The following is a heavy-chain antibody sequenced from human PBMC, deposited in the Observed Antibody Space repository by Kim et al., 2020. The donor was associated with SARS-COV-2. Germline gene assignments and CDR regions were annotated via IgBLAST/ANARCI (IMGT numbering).Heavy chain of an antibody. CDR3: ARIPHNYGSGSYYSHDAFDI. CDR1: GFTFSTFA. J-gene: IGHJ3*02. D-gene: IGHD3-10*01. V-gene: IGHV3-30-3*01. CDR2: ISYDGSNK. Sequence: GGSLRLSCAASGFTFSTFAMHWVRRAPGKGLEWVAVISYDGSNKYYADSVKGRFTISRDNSKNTLYLQMNSVRTEDTAVYYCARIPHNYGSGSYYSHDAFDIWGQGTLVTVSS.